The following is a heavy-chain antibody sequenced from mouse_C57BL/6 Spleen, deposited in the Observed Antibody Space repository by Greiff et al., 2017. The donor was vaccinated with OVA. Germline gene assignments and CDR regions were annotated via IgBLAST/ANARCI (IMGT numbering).Heavy chain of an antibody. J-gene: IGHJ4*01. V-gene: IGHV5-17*01. CDR2: ISSGSSTI. D-gene: IGHD2-1*01. CDR1: GFTFSDYG. Sequence: EVMLVESGGGLVKPGGSLKLSCAASGFTFSDYGMHWVRQAPEKGLEWVAYISSGSSTIYYADTVKGRFTISRDNAKNTLFLQMTSLRSEDTAMYYCASFYYGNYYAMDYWGQGTSVTVSS. CDR3: ASFYYGNYYAMDY.